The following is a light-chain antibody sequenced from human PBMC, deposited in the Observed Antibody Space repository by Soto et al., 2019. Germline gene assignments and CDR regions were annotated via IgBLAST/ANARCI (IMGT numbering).Light chain of an antibody. V-gene: IGLV2-23*02. CDR3: SSFAGSDNVV. CDR2: EVT. CDR1: SGDVGSYNL. Sequence: QSALTQPASVSGSPGQSITISCTGTSGDVGSYNLVSWYQQYPGKVPKLMISEVTKRPSGVSDRFSGSKSGNMASLTISGLQAEDEAYYYCSSFAGSDNVVFGGGTKLTVL. J-gene: IGLJ2*01.